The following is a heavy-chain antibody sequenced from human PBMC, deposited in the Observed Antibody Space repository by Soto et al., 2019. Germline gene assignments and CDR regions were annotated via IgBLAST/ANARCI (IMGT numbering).Heavy chain of an antibody. CDR3: AKAYVIVVARSTFEY. V-gene: IGHV4-38-2*02. Sequence: SETXSLTGTFCGCCSISGSWWWCIRQPPGKVPGCIASIYHGGTTFYNPALKSRVTVSVDKSNNQFSLNFRSVTAADTALYHCAKAYVIVVARSTFEYCGHRTLVTVYS. D-gene: IGHD3-16*02. J-gene: IGHJ4*01. CDR1: GCCSISGSW. CDR2: IYHGGTT.